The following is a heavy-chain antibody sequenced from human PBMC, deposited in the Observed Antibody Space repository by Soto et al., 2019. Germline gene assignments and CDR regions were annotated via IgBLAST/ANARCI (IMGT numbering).Heavy chain of an antibody. Sequence: QVQLVESGGGVVQPGRSLRLSCAASGFTFSSYGMHWVRQAPGKGLEWVAVIWYDGSNKYYADSVKGRFTISRYNYKNTLYLQMNSLRAEDTAVYYCARGYYYYGMDVWGQGTTVTVSS. J-gene: IGHJ6*02. CDR3: ARGYYYYGMDV. CDR2: IWYDGSNK. V-gene: IGHV3-33*01. CDR1: GFTFSSYG.